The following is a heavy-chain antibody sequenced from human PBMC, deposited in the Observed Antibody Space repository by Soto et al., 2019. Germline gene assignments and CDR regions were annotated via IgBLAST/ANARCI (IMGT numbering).Heavy chain of an antibody. CDR1: GGTFSSYT. CDR3: ARDPYWSSSWHTWLDP. Sequence: SVKVSCKASGGTFSSYTISWVRQAPGQGLEWMGRIIPILGIANYAQKFQGRVTITADKSTSTAYMELSSLRSEDTAVYYCARDPYWSSSWHTWLDPWGQGTLVTVSS. CDR2: IIPILGIA. J-gene: IGHJ5*02. V-gene: IGHV1-69*04. D-gene: IGHD6-13*01.